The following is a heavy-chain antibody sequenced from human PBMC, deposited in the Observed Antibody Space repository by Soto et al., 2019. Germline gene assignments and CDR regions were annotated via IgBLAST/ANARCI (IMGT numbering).Heavy chain of an antibody. CDR2: IAPSNGAT. J-gene: IGHJ4*02. CDR3: ASVASSGSDPEHFDY. CDR1: DYTFTSYA. D-gene: IGHD1-26*01. V-gene: IGHV1-18*04. Sequence: QVQLVQSGAEVKKPGSSVRVSCRASDYTFTSYAISWVRQAPGQGLEWMGWIAPSNGATNYARVLQGRLTMTTDTSTNTAYMELRSLGSDDTAVYYCASVASSGSDPEHFDYWGQGTQVTVSS.